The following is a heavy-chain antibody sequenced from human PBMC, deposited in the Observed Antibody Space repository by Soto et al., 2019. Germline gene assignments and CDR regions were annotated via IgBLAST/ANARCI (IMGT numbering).Heavy chain of an antibody. CDR3: ARESAAYCGGDCYSYYFDY. CDR1: GGTFSSYT. D-gene: IGHD2-21*02. J-gene: IGHJ4*02. CDR2: IIPILGIA. V-gene: IGHV1-69*08. Sequence: QVQLVQSGAEVKKPGSSVKVSCKASGGTFSSYTISWVRQAPGQGLEWMGRIIPILGIANYAQKFQGRVTITADKXXSXAXXELSSLRSEDTAVYYCARESAAYCGGDCYSYYFDYWGQGTLVTVSS.